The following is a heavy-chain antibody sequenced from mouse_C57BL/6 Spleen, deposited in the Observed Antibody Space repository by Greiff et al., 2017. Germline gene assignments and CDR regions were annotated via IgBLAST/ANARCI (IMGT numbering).Heavy chain of an antibody. CDR3: ATRRFITTVVATDYFDY. V-gene: IGHV1-64*01. J-gene: IGHJ2*01. CDR1: GYTFTSYW. CDR2: IHPNSGST. Sequence: QVQLQQPGAELVKPGASVKLSCKASGYTFTSYWMHWVKQRPGQGLEWIGMIHPNSGSTNYNEKFKSKATLTVDKSSSTAYMQLSSLTSEDSAVYYCATRRFITTVVATDYFDYWGQGTTLTVSS. D-gene: IGHD1-1*01.